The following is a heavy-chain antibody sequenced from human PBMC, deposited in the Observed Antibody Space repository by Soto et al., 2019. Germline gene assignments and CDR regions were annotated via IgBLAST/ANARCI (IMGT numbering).Heavy chain of an antibody. D-gene: IGHD1-26*01. J-gene: IGHJ4*02. CDR1: GFNFSSYG. CDR2: MSYDGSKK. Sequence: QVQLVESGGGVVQPGRSLRLSCAASGFNFSSYGMHWVCQAPGTGLELVALMSYDGSKKYYTDSVKGRFTISRDTSKNTLYLQMNSLRAEDTAVYYCRVGVADWGQGTLVTVSS. V-gene: IGHV3-30*03. CDR3: RVGVAD.